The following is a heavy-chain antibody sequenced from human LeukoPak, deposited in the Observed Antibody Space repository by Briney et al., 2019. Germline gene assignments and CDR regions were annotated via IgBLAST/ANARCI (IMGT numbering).Heavy chain of an antibody. D-gene: IGHD2-21*01. CDR1: GGSISTSTYY. V-gene: IGHV4-39*07. CDR2: IYYSGSP. CDR3: ARPLSVVVIAIAY. Sequence: PSETLSLTCTVSGGSISTSTYYWGWIRQPPGKGLEWIGSIYYSGSPYYNPSLKSRVTISVDTSNNQFSLKLSSVTAADTAVYYCARPLSVVVIAIAYWGQGTLVTVSS. J-gene: IGHJ4*02.